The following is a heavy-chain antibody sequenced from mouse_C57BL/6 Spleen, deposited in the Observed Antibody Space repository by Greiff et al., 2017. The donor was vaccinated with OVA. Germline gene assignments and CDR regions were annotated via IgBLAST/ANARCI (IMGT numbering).Heavy chain of an antibody. J-gene: IGHJ2*01. CDR1: GYTFTDYY. V-gene: IGHV1-26*01. Sequence: EVQLQQSGPELVKPGASVKISCKASGYTFTDYYMNWVKQSHGKSLEWIGDINPNNGGTSYNQKFKGKATLTVDKSSSTAYMELRSLTSEDSAVYYCARRGLALDDWGQGTTLTVSS. CDR2: INPNNGGT. CDR3: ARRGLALDD.